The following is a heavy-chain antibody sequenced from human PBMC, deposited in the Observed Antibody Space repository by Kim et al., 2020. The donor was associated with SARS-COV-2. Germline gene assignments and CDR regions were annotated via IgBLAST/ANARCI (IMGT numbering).Heavy chain of an antibody. D-gene: IGHD4-17*01. J-gene: IGHJ6*02. Sequence: SLKSRVTISVDTSKNQFSLKLSSVTAADTAVYYCARERYYGDYYYYGMDVWGQGTTVTVSS. V-gene: IGHV4-59*01. CDR3: ARERYYGDYYYYGMDV.